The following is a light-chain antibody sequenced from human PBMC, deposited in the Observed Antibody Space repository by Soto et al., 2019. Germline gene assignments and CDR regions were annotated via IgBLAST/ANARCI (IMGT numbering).Light chain of an antibody. CDR2: KAS. V-gene: IGKV1-5*03. J-gene: IGKJ5*01. CDR3: QQYNSYIT. CDR1: QSISTW. Sequence: DSHTIHSSSTLSASVGDRVTITCRASQSISTWLAWYQQKPGKAPKLLIYKASSLESGVPSRFSGSGFGTEFTLTISSLQPDDFATYYCQQYNSYITFGQGTRLEIK.